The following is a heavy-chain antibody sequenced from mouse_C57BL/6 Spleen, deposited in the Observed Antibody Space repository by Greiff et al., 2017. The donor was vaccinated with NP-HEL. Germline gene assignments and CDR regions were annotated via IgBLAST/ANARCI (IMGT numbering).Heavy chain of an antibody. CDR3: ARNERENGNYYY. CDR1: GFSLTSYA. Sequence: VKLMESGPGLVAPSQSLSITCTVSGFSLTSYAISWVRQPPGKGLEWLGVIWTGGGTQYNSALKSRLSISKDNSKRQVFLKMNSLQTDDTARYYCARNERENGNYYYWGQGTTRSVSS. J-gene: IGHJ2*01. V-gene: IGHV2-9-1*01. CDR2: IWTGGGT. D-gene: IGHD2-1*01.